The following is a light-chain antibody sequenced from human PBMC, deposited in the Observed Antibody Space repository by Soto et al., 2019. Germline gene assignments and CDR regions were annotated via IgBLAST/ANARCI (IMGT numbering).Light chain of an antibody. Sequence: DIQMTQSPSTLSASVGDRVTITCRASQSISSWLAWYQQKPGKAPKLLIYKASSLESGVPSRFSGSGSGTEFTLTISSLQPDDFATYYCQQYKSYSVTFGQGTKGEIK. CDR2: KAS. V-gene: IGKV1-5*03. CDR1: QSISSW. CDR3: QQYKSYSVT. J-gene: IGKJ1*01.